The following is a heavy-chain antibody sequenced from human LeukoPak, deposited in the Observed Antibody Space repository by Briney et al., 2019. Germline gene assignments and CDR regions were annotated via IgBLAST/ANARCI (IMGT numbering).Heavy chain of an antibody. V-gene: IGHV4-34*01. Sequence: SETLSLTCAVYGGSFSGYYWSWIRQPPGKGLEWIGEINHSGSTNYNPSLKSRVTISVDTSKNQFSLKLRSVTAADTAVYYCARRAVDTAMVGYYYGMDVWGQGTTVTVSS. D-gene: IGHD5-18*01. CDR2: INHSGST. J-gene: IGHJ6*02. CDR3: ARRAVDTAMVGYYYGMDV. CDR1: GGSFSGYY.